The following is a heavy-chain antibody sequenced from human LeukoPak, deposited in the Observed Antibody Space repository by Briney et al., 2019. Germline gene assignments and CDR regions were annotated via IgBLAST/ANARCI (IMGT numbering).Heavy chain of an antibody. D-gene: IGHD3-10*01. CDR2: ISYDGSKK. Sequence: PGRSLRLSCGASGFTFRNHAMHWVRQAPGKGLEWVAVISYDGSKKYYADSVKGRFTISRDNSKNTLYLQMNSLRTEDTAIHYYAREEYGEYYFDYWGQGTLVTVS. V-gene: IGHV3-30-3*01. CDR3: AREEYGEYYFDY. CDR1: GFTFRNHA. J-gene: IGHJ4*02.